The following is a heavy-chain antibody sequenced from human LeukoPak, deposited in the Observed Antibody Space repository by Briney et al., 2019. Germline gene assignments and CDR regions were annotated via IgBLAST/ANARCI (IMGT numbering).Heavy chain of an antibody. D-gene: IGHD6-19*01. J-gene: IGHJ4*02. CDR3: AKVRIAVAGTHFPFDY. CDR2: ISGSGGST. Sequence: GGSLRLSCAASGFTFSSYAMSWVRQAPGKGLEWVSAISGSGGSTYYADSVKGRFTISRDNSKNTLYLQMNSLRAEDTAVYYCAKVRIAVAGTHFPFDYWGKGTLVTVSS. CDR1: GFTFSSYA. V-gene: IGHV3-23*01.